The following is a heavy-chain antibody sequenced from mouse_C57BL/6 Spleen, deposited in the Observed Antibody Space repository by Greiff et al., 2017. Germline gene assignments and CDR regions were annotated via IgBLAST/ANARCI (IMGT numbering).Heavy chain of an antibody. CDR2: ISYDGSN. CDR1: GYSITSGYY. D-gene: IGHD1-1*01. J-gene: IGHJ1*03. Sequence: EVQRVESGPGLVKPSQSLSLTCSVTGYSITSGYYWNWIRQFPGNKLEWMGYISYDGSNNYNPSLKNRISITRDTSKNQFFLKLNSVTTEDTATYYCASKAFYYYGSSYGYFDVWGTGTTVTVSS. V-gene: IGHV3-6*01. CDR3: ASKAFYYYGSSYGYFDV.